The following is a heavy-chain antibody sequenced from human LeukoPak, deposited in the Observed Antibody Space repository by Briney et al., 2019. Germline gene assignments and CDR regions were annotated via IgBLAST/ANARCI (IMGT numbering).Heavy chain of an antibody. D-gene: IGHD3-3*01. CDR3: ARGNDFWSGYYFDY. Sequence: QTGGSLRLSCAASGFTFSSYAMSWVRQAPGKGLEWVSAISGSGGSTYYADSVKGRFTISRDNAKNSLYLQMNSLRAEDTAVYYCARGNDFWSGYYFDYWGQGTLVTVSS. V-gene: IGHV3-23*01. J-gene: IGHJ4*02. CDR1: GFTFSSYA. CDR2: ISGSGGST.